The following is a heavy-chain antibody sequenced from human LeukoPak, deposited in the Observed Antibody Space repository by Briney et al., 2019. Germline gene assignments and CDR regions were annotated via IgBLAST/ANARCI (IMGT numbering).Heavy chain of an antibody. Sequence: PGGSLRLSCAASGFTVSNNYMSWVRQAPGKGLEWVSVIYSGGTTYYTDSVKGRFTISRYKSKNTLYLQMNSLRAEDTAVYYWARDGCSTSSCYADWGQGTLVTVSS. CDR2: IYSGGTT. V-gene: IGHV3-53*01. CDR3: ARDGCSTSSCYAD. CDR1: GFTVSNNY. D-gene: IGHD2-2*01. J-gene: IGHJ4*02.